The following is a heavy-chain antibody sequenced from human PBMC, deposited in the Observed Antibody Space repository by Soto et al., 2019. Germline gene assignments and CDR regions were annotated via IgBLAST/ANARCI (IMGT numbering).Heavy chain of an antibody. V-gene: IGHV3-66*04. D-gene: IGHD1-26*01. CDR1: GFTVSSSY. CDR2: IYSGGNT. CDR3: ARHVGFYWYFDL. Sequence: EVQLVESGGGLVQPGGSLRLSCAASGFTVSSSYMGWVRQAPGKGLEWVSSIYSGGNTYYADSVRGRFTISTDNSKYTLYLQMNSLRVDDTAIYYCARHVGFYWYFDLWGRGTLVTVSS. J-gene: IGHJ2*01.